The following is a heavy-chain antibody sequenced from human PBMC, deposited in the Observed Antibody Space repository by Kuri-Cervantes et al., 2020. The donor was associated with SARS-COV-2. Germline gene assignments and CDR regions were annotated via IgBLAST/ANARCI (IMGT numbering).Heavy chain of an antibody. Sequence: GESLKISCAASGFSFSTYAMHWVRQAPGKGLEYISAINSNGDNTYYADSVKGRFTISRDNSKNTVYPQMGSLTPEDMGVYYCARDRSTHYFDYWGQGTLVTVSS. CDR1: GFSFSTYA. CDR3: ARDRSTHYFDY. J-gene: IGHJ4*02. V-gene: IGHV3-64*02. CDR2: INSNGDNT.